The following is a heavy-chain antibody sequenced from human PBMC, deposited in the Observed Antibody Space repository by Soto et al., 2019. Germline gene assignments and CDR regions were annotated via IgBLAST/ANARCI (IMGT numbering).Heavy chain of an antibody. J-gene: IGHJ4*02. V-gene: IGHV3-33*01. D-gene: IGHD3-9*01. Sequence: QVQLVESGGGVVQPGRSLRLSCAASGFTFSSYGMHWVRQAPGEGLEWVAVIWYDGSNKYYADSVKGRFTISRDNSKNTLYLQMNSLRAEDTAVYFCARALRSFGAFDHWGQGTLVTVSP. CDR3: ARALRSFGAFDH. CDR1: GFTFSSYG. CDR2: IWYDGSNK.